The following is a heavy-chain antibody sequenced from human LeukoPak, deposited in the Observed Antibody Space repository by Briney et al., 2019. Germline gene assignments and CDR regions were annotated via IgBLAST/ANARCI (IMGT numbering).Heavy chain of an antibody. J-gene: IGHJ4*02. CDR3: ARGTIGVFSYFDL. D-gene: IGHD3-22*01. Sequence: GGSLRLSCEASVFTFSIYAMHWVRQAPGKGLEWVAVISYDGNQKHYADSVKGRFTISRDNSKNTLDLQMNSLRGDDTAVYYRARGTIGVFSYFDLWGQGTLVTVSS. CDR2: ISYDGNQK. V-gene: IGHV3-30*07. CDR1: VFTFSIYA.